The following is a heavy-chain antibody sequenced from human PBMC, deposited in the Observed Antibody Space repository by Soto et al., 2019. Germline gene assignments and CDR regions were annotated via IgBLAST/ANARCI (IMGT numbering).Heavy chain of an antibody. CDR1: GGSISSGDYY. CDR2: IYYSGST. CDR3: ARGYYDSSGYSLWFDP. V-gene: IGHV4-30-4*01. J-gene: IGHJ5*02. Sequence: SETLSLTCTVSGGSISSGDYYWSWIRQPPGKGLEWIGYIYYSGSTYYNPSLKSRVTISVDTSKNQFSLKLSSVTAADTAVYYCARGYYDSSGYSLWFDPWGQGTLVTVLL. D-gene: IGHD3-22*01.